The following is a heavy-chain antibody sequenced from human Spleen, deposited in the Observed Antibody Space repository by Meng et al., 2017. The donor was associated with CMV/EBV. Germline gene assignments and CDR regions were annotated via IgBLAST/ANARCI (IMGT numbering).Heavy chain of an antibody. V-gene: IGHV4-34*01. CDR3: ARGDGDYGSYY. CDR2: INHSGST. Sequence: QGTLRQWGAGLLEPSETLSLTCAVYGGSFSGYYWSWIRQPPGKGLEWIGEINHSGSTNYNPSLKSRVTISVDTSKNQFSLKLSSVTAADTAVYYCARGDGDYGSYYWGQGTLVTVSS. J-gene: IGHJ4*02. CDR1: GGSFSGYY. D-gene: IGHD4-17*01.